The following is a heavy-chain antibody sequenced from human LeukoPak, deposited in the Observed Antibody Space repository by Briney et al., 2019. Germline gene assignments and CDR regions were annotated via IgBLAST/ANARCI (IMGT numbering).Heavy chain of an antibody. V-gene: IGHV1-18*01. J-gene: IGHJ4*02. CDR3: ASLIAVAIDFDY. CDR2: ITAYNGNT. CDR1: GYTFTSYG. Sequence: ASVKVSCKASGYTFTSYGISWVRQAPGQGLEWMGWITAYNGNTNYAQKLQGRVTMTTDTSTSTAYMELSSLRSEDTAVYYCASLIAVAIDFDYWGQGTLVTVSS. D-gene: IGHD6-19*01.